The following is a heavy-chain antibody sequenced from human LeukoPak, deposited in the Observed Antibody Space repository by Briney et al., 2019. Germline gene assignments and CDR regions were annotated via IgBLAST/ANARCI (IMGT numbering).Heavy chain of an antibody. CDR3: ARYRVITNDYFDS. Sequence: ASVKVSCKASGYTFTSYYMHWVRQAPGQGLEWMGIINPSGGSTSYAQKFQGRVTMTRDMSTSTVYMELSSLRSEDTAVYYCARYRVITNDYFDSWGQGTLVTVSS. CDR2: INPSGGST. V-gene: IGHV1-46*01. CDR1: GYTFTSYY. D-gene: IGHD3-16*01. J-gene: IGHJ4*02.